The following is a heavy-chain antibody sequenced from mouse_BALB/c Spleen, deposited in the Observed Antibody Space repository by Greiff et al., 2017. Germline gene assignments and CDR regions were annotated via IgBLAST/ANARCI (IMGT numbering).Heavy chain of an antibody. CDR1: GFTFSSFG. J-gene: IGHJ2*01. Sequence: EVQRVESGGGLVQPGGSRKLSCAASGFTFSSFGMHWVRQAPEKGLEWVAYISSGSSTIYYADTVKGRFTISRDNPKNTLFLQMTSLRSEDTAKYYCARGGGYYLDYWGQGTTLTVSS. V-gene: IGHV5-17*02. CDR3: ARGGGYYLDY. D-gene: IGHD1-1*02. CDR2: ISSGSSTI.